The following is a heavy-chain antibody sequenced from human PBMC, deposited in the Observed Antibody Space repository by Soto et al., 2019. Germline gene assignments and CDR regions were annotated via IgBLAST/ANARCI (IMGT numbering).Heavy chain of an antibody. CDR1: GFTFSYYP. CDR3: ARYGTRGDW. D-gene: IGHD3-10*01. Sequence: GGSLRLSCAASGFTFSYYPLHWVRRAPGKGLEWVSYISSSGLTTYYADFAEGRFTISRDNAKDSLYLHLNSLRVGDTAVYYCARYGTRGDWWGLGTQVTVSS. CDR2: ISSSGLTT. V-gene: IGHV3-48*04. J-gene: IGHJ5*01.